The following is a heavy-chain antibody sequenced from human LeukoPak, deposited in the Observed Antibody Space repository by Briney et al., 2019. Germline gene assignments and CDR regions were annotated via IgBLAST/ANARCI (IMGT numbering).Heavy chain of an antibody. CDR1: GFTFSSYA. CDR2: ISGSGGST. CDR3: AKDIIVVVVAANLGGDY. D-gene: IGHD2-15*01. Sequence: GGSPGLSCAASGFTFSSYAMSWVRQAPGKGLEWVSAISGSGGSTYYADSVKGRFTISRDNSKNTLYLQMNSLRAEDTAVYYCAKDIIVVVVAANLGGDYWGQGTLVTVSS. J-gene: IGHJ4*02. V-gene: IGHV3-23*01.